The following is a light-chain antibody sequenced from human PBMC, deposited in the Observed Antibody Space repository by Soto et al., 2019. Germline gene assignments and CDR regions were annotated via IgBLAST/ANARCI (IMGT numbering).Light chain of an antibody. Sequence: QSALTQPASVSGSLGQSITISCTGTSSNVGSYKLVSWYQQHPGKAPKLMIFEVNKRPSGVSNRFSGSKSGNTASLTISGLKVEDEADYYCCSSGGSPTYVFGTGTQLTVL. CDR1: SSNVGSYKL. CDR2: EVN. V-gene: IGLV2-23*02. J-gene: IGLJ1*01. CDR3: CSSGGSPTYV.